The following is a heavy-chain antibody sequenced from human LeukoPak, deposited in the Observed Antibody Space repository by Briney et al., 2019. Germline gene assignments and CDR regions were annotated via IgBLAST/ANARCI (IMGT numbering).Heavy chain of an antibody. CDR2: IIPIFGTA. CDR3: ATMVVVVPAAISWFDP. CDR1: GGTFSSYA. Sequence: GASVKVSCKASGGTFSSYAISWVRQAPGQGLEWMGGIIPIFGTANYAQKFQGRVTMTEDTSTDTAYMELSSLRSGDTAVYYCATMVVVVPAAISWFDPWGQGTLVTVSS. D-gene: IGHD2-2*02. J-gene: IGHJ5*02. V-gene: IGHV1-69*06.